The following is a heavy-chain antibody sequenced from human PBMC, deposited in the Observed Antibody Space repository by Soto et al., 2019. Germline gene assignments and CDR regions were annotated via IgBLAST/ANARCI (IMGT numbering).Heavy chain of an antibody. CDR1: GASISSGGYY. V-gene: IGHV4-31*03. Sequence: QVHLQESGPGLLKPSQTLSLTCTVSGASISSGGYYWTWIRQHPGKGLEWIGLIYYSGSTYSNPSLKIRVTISGDTSKYLFSLKLSSLSSADTAVYYCSRAPLNWGQGTLVTVSS. J-gene: IGHJ4*02. CDR2: IYYSGST. CDR3: SRAPLN.